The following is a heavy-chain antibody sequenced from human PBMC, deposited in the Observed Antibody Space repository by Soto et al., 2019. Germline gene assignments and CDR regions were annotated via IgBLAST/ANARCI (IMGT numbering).Heavy chain of an antibody. CDR3: ASGPGDYDILTGYYYYYYMDV. D-gene: IGHD3-9*01. CDR1: GGSISSSSYY. Sequence: PSETLSLTCTVSGGSISSSSYYWGWIRQPPGKGLEWIGSIYYSGSTYYNPSLKSRVTISVDTSKNQFSLKLSSVTAADTAVYYCASGPGDYDILTGYYYYYYMDVWGKGTTVTVSS. CDR2: IYYSGST. V-gene: IGHV4-39*01. J-gene: IGHJ6*03.